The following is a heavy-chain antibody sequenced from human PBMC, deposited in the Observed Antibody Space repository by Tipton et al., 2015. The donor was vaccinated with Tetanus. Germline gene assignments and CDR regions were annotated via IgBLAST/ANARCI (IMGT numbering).Heavy chain of an antibody. CDR1: GFTVSTNY. CDR2: VYSVGTT. J-gene: IGHJ4*02. CDR3: AKVSPNTSGCLDY. Sequence: GSLRLSCAVSGFTVSTNYLSWIRQAPGQGLEWVSVVYSVGTTFYADSVKGRFTISRDNSKNTLYLQMNSLRAEDTAFYYCAKVSPNTSGCLDYWGQGTLVTVSS. D-gene: IGHD6-19*01. V-gene: IGHV3-53*05.